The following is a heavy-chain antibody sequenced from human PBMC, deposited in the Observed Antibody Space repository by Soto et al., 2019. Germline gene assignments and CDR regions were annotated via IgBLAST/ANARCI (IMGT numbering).Heavy chain of an antibody. D-gene: IGHD3-10*01. CDR1: GYSFTSYW. Sequence: PGESLKISCKGSGYSFTSYWISWVRQMPGKGLEWMGRIDPSASYTNYSPSFQGHVTISADKSISTAYLQWSSLKASDTAMYYCARHPRYGSGSYYMVDWGQGTLVTVSS. CDR2: IDPSASYT. V-gene: IGHV5-10-1*01. J-gene: IGHJ4*02. CDR3: ARHPRYGSGSYYMVD.